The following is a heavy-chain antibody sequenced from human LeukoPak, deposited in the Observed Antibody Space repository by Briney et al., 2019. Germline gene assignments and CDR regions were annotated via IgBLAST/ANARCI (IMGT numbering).Heavy chain of an antibody. Sequence: GGSLRLSCAASGFTFSSYSMNWVRQAPGKGLEWVSSISSSSYIYYADSVKGRFTISRDNSKNTLYLQMNSLRAEDTAVYYCAKRTPIVVVPAVYYYYYMDVWGKGTTVTVSS. J-gene: IGHJ6*03. CDR1: GFTFSSYS. V-gene: IGHV3-21*04. CDR3: AKRTPIVVVPAVYYYYYMDV. D-gene: IGHD2-2*01. CDR2: ISSSSYI.